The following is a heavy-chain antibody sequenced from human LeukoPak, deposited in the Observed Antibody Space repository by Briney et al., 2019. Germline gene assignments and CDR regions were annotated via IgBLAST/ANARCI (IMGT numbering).Heavy chain of an antibody. CDR2: IWCDGSNK. D-gene: IGHD1-14*01. V-gene: IGHV3-33*08. CDR1: GFTFSSYW. J-gene: IGHJ6*03. CDR3: ARDRYPYYYYMDV. Sequence: GGSLRLSCATSGFTFSSYWMSWVRQAPGKGLEWVAVIWCDGSNKYYADSVKGRFTISRDNSKNTLYLQMNSLRAEDTAVYYCARDRYPYYYYMDVWGKGTTVTVSS.